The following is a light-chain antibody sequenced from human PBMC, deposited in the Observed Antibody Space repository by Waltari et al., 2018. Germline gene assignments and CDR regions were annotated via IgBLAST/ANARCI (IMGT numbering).Light chain of an antibody. CDR3: QQYGNSPVT. V-gene: IGKV3-20*01. CDR2: DAS. CDR1: HYIISNY. Sequence: EIVLTQSPATLSLSPGETATLSCRASHYIISNYLAWYQQKPGQAPSLLIYDASKRATGIADRFSGSGSGTDFSLTISRLEPEDFAVFYCQQYGNSPVTFGGGTKVEIK. J-gene: IGKJ4*01.